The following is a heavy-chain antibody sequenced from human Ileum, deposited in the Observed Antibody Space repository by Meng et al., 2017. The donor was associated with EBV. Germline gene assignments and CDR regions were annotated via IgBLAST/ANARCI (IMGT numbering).Heavy chain of an antibody. Sequence: QVQLVGSGGGLGKPGGSLRLSCGAAGFNFSDYYMTWIRQAPGKGLEWVAYISSNTGSTIYYADSVKGRFTISRDNAKNSVYLQMNSLRAEDTGVYYCSKDTSGPQDSWGQGTLVTVSS. D-gene: IGHD2-2*01. CDR3: SKDTSGPQDS. CDR2: ISSNTGSTI. J-gene: IGHJ4*02. CDR1: GFNFSDYY. V-gene: IGHV3-11*04.